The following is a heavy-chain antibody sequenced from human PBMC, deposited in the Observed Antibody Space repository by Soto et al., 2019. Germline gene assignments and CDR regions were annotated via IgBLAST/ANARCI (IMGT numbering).Heavy chain of an antibody. CDR2: IYYSGST. D-gene: IGHD5-12*01. V-gene: IGHV4-31*03. Sequence: SETLSLTCTVSGGSISSGGYYWSWIRQHPGKGLEWIGYIYYSGSTYYNPSLKSRVTISVDTSKNQFSLKLSSVTAADTAVYYGARDHKGGYDYVSGYYSYGMDVWGQGTTVTVSS. CDR3: ARDHKGGYDYVSGYYSYGMDV. CDR1: GGSISSGGYY. J-gene: IGHJ6*02.